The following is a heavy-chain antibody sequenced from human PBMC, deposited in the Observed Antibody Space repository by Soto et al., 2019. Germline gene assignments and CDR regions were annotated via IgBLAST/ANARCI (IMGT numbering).Heavy chain of an antibody. CDR3: ARGLGGSDWHYFDS. D-gene: IGHD2-21*02. J-gene: IGHJ4*02. Sequence: LSETLSLTCGVYGGSLSGYYWSWIRQSPGKGLDWIGEINHGGSTNYNPSLKSRVTISVDTSKNQFSLKLTSVTAADTAVFYCARGLGGSDWHYFDSWGQGTLVTVSS. V-gene: IGHV4-34*01. CDR2: INHGGST. CDR1: GGSLSGYY.